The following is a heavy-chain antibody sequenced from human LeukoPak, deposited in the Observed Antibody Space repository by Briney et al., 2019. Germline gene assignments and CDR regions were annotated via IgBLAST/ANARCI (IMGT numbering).Heavy chain of an antibody. CDR3: ASEVGYCSSTSCYSRWFDP. D-gene: IGHD2-2*01. CDR1: GYSISSGYY. V-gene: IGHV4-4*07. J-gene: IGHJ5*02. Sequence: SETLSLTCSVAGYSISSGYYWSWIRQPAGQGLEWIGRIYTSGSTNYNPSLKSRVTMSVDTSKNQFSLKLSSVTAADTAVYYCASEVGYCSSTSCYSRWFDPWGQGTLVTVSS. CDR2: IYTSGST.